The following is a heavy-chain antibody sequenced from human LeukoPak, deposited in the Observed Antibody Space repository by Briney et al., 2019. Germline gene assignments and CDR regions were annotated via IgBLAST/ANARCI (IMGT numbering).Heavy chain of an antibody. J-gene: IGHJ6*02. CDR3: ARTQKVSQYGMDV. V-gene: IGHV3-7*01. Sequence: GGSLRLSCAASGFSFSSYWMSWVRQAPGKGLEWVANIRQDGSETNYVDSVKGRFTISRDNAKNSLYLQMNSLIGEDTAVYYCARTQKVSQYGMDVWGQGTTVTVSS. CDR1: GFSFSSYW. CDR2: IRQDGSET. D-gene: IGHD2-21*01.